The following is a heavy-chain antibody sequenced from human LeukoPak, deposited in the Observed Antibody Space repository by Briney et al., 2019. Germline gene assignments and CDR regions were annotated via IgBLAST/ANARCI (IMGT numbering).Heavy chain of an antibody. D-gene: IGHD5-24*01. J-gene: IGHJ6*03. Sequence: ASVKVSCKASGGTFSSYAISWVRQAPGQGLEWMGGIIPIFGTANYAQKFQGRVTITTDGSTSTAYMELSSLRSEDTAVYYCATGRWLQLGYYYYMDVWGKGTTVTVSS. V-gene: IGHV1-69*05. CDR2: IIPIFGTA. CDR1: GGTFSSYA. CDR3: ATGRWLQLGYYYYMDV.